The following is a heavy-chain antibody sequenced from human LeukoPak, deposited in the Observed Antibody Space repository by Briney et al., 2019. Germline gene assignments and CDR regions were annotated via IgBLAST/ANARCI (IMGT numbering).Heavy chain of an antibody. J-gene: IGHJ6*02. CDR1: GFTFSSYA. CDR3: AKSPPPGMITMIVVAPYFYYGMDV. CDR2: ISGSGGST. V-gene: IGHV3-23*01. Sequence: QSGGSLRLSCAASGFTFSSYAMSWVRQAPGKGLEWVSGISGSGGSTYYADSVKGRFTISRDNSKNTLYLQMNSLRAEDTAVYYCAKSPPPGMITMIVVAPYFYYGMDVWGRGTTVTVSS. D-gene: IGHD3-22*01.